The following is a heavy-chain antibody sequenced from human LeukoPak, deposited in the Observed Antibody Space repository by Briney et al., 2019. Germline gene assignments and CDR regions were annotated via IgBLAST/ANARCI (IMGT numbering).Heavy chain of an antibody. D-gene: IGHD6-19*01. CDR2: INHSGST. Sequence: ASETLSLTCTVSGYSISSGYYWTWIRQPPGKGLEWIGEINHSGSTNYNPSLKSRVTISVDTSKNQFSVNLSSVTAADTAVYYCARRYSSGWFWNYWGQGTLVTVSS. CDR1: GYSISSGYY. V-gene: IGHV4-38-2*02. CDR3: ARRYSSGWFWNY. J-gene: IGHJ4*02.